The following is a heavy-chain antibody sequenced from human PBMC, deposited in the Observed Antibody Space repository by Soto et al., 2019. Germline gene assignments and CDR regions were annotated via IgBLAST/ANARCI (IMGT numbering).Heavy chain of an antibody. CDR3: ARGDYDFWSGYLGPQNYYYYGMDV. CDR2: IYYSGST. Sequence: SEILSLTCTVSGGSISSYYWSWIRQPPGKGLEWIGYIYYSGSTNYNPSLKSRVTISVDTSKNQFSLKLSSVTAADTAVYYCARGDYDFWSGYLGPQNYYYYGMDVWGQGTTVTVSS. D-gene: IGHD3-3*01. V-gene: IGHV4-59*01. J-gene: IGHJ6*02. CDR1: GGSISSYY.